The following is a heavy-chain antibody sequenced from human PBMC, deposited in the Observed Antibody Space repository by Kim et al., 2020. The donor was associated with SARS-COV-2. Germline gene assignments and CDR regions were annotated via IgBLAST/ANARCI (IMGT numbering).Heavy chain of an antibody. D-gene: IGHD3-9*01. J-gene: IGHJ6*02. CDR1: GYSFTAYW. CDR3: ASGRIFYDILTGYSGYYYGMDV. Sequence: GESPKISCKGSGYSFTAYWISWVRQMPGKGLEWMGRIDPSDSYTNYSPSFQGHVTISADKSISTAYLQWSSLKASDTAMYYCASGRIFYDILTGYSGYYYGMDVWGQGTTVTVSS. CDR2: IDPSDSYT. V-gene: IGHV5-10-1*01.